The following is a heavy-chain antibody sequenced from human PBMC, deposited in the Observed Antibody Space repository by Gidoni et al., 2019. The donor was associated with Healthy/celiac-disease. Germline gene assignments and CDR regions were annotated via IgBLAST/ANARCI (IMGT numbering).Heavy chain of an antibody. CDR1: GGSISSSSYY. D-gene: IGHD6-13*01. J-gene: IGHJ4*02. CDR3: ARRMPDIAAAGYFDY. Sequence: QLQLQESGPGLVKPSETLSLTCTVSGGSISSSSYYWGWIRQPPGKGLEWIGSIYYSGSTYYNPSLKSRVTISVDTSKNQFSLKLSSVTAADTAVYYCARRMPDIAAAGYFDYWGQGTLVTVSS. CDR2: IYYSGST. V-gene: IGHV4-39*01.